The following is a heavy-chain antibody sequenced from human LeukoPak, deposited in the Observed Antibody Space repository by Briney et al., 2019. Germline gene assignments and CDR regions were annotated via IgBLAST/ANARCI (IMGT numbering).Heavy chain of an antibody. CDR3: ASPLYGDYGYYYYYMDV. CDR1: GYTFTGYY. Sequence: ASVKVSCKASGYTFTGYYMHWVRQAPGQGLEWMGGIIPIFGTANYAQKFQGRVTITADKSTSTAYMELSSLRSEDTAVYYCASPLYGDYGYYYYYMDVWGKGTTVTVSS. J-gene: IGHJ6*03. D-gene: IGHD4-17*01. V-gene: IGHV1-69*06. CDR2: IIPIFGTA.